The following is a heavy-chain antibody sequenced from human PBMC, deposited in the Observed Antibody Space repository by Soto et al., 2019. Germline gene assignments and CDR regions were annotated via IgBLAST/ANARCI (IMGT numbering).Heavy chain of an antibody. CDR1: GFAFSSYA. Sequence: EVQLFESGGNLVQPGGSLRLSCAASGFAFSSYAMTWVRQAPGKGLEWVSALSGTGGTTYSADSVRGRFTIARDNSKNTLYLQMNGLSPEDSAIYYCAKFIVGTGGSSGWPWFLDSWGQGTLVTVSS. J-gene: IGHJ4*02. V-gene: IGHV3-23*01. CDR2: LSGTGGTT. D-gene: IGHD6-25*01. CDR3: AKFIVGTGGSSGWPWFLDS.